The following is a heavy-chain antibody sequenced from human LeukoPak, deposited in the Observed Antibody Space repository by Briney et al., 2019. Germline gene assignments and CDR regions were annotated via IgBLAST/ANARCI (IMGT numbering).Heavy chain of an antibody. CDR3: ARGNEYSSSYYMDV. D-gene: IGHD6-6*01. CDR1: GYTFTSYG. CDR2: ISGYSGNT. Sequence: ASVKVSCKTSGYTFTSYGVSWVLQAPGQGLEWMGWISGYSGNTNYAQKLQGRVTMTTDTSTRTAYMELRSLTSDDTAVYYCARGNEYSSSYYMDVWGKGTTVTVSS. J-gene: IGHJ6*03. V-gene: IGHV1-18*01.